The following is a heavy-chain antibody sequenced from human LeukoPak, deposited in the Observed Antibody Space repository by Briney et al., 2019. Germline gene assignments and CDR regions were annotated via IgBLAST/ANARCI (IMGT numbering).Heavy chain of an antibody. V-gene: IGHV3-73*01. D-gene: IGHD3-9*01. CDR3: ARCSLYYDILTGYPSYAFDI. CDR1: GFTFSGSA. Sequence: GGSLRLSCAASGFTFSGSAMHWVRQASGKGLEWVGRIRSKTNTYATAYAASVKGRFTISRDDSKNTAYLQMNSLKTEDTAVYYCARCSLYYDILTGYPSYAFDIWGQGTMVTVSS. CDR2: IRSKTNTYAT. J-gene: IGHJ3*02.